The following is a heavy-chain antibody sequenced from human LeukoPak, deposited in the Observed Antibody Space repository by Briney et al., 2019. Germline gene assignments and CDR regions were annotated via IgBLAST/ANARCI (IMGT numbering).Heavy chain of an antibody. CDR3: ARGDFNDNGDYVDAFDI. CDR1: GFTFSSYW. J-gene: IGHJ3*02. V-gene: IGHV3-7*01. CDR2: IKPDGSEQ. Sequence: GGSLRLSCAASGFTFSSYWMSWVRQAPGKGLEWVDNIKPDGSEQFYVDSVKGRLTISRDNAKNSLFLQMNSLRAEDTAFYYCARGDFNDNGDYVDAFDIWGQGTMVTVSS. D-gene: IGHD4-17*01.